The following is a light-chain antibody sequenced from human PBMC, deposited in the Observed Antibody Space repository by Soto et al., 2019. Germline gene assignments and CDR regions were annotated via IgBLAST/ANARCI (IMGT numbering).Light chain of an antibody. Sequence: QSALAQPPSASGSPGQSVTISCTGTSSDVGAYNYVSWYQQHPGKAPKLVIYEVTERPSGVPERFSGSKSGSTASLTVSGLQAEDEALYYCASYAGNNNFVLFGGGTKLTVL. CDR3: ASYAGNNNFVL. J-gene: IGLJ2*01. V-gene: IGLV2-8*01. CDR1: SSDVGAYNY. CDR2: EVT.